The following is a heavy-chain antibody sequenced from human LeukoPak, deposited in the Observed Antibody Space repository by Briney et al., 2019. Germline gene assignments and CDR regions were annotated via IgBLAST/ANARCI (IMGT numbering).Heavy chain of an antibody. V-gene: IGHV4-39*01. CDR2: IYYSGST. J-gene: IGHJ4*02. CDR3: ARVLGVSRRYYFDY. D-gene: IGHD3-10*01. Sequence: PSETLSLTRTVSGGSICSSSYDWGWIRQPPGKGLEWIGTIYYSGSTYYNPSLKSRVTISVDTSKNQFSLKLSSVTAADTAVYYCARVLGVSRRYYFDYWGRGAMVTVSS. CDR1: GGSICSSSYD.